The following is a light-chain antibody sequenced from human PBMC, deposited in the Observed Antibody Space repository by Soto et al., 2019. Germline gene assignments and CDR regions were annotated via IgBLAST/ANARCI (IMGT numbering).Light chain of an antibody. Sequence: QMTQSPSSLSASVGEKIIITCRASRDVGSDVSWYQQKPGQAPKLLSYAASNLYTGVPSRFSGSRSGTEFTLTISSLQPEDFASYYCLQDYGYSWTFGQGTKVDIK. CDR2: AAS. V-gene: IGKV1-6*01. CDR3: LQDYGYSWT. J-gene: IGKJ1*01. CDR1: RDVGSD.